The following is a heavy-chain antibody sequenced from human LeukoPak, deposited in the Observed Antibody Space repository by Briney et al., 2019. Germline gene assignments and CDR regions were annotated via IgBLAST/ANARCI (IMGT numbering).Heavy chain of an antibody. CDR3: ARDLEYYDILTGPYYYGMDV. J-gene: IGHJ6*02. Sequence: SETLSLTCTVSGGSISSYYWSWIRQPAGKGLEWIGRIYTSGSTNYNPSLKSRVTMSVDTSKNQFSLKLSSVTAADTAVYYCARDLEYYDILTGPYYYGMDVWGQGTTVTVSS. CDR1: GGSISSYY. D-gene: IGHD3-9*01. CDR2: IYTSGST. V-gene: IGHV4-4*07.